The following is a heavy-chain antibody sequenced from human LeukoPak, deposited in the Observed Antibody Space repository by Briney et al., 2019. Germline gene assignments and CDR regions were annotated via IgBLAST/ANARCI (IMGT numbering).Heavy chain of an antibody. CDR3: TTKVIGGKSGDDYDD. CDR1: GVSFRSYG. D-gene: IGHD5-12*01. J-gene: IGHJ4*02. CDR2: ISSDGNDQ. Sequence: GGALRLSCAVSGVSFRSYGMHWVRQAPGKGLEWVALISSDGNDQKNGDSVRGRSTICRDDSKSTLYLQMNSLRAEDTADYYCTTKVIGGKSGDDYDDWGQGALVTVSS. V-gene: IGHV3-30*03.